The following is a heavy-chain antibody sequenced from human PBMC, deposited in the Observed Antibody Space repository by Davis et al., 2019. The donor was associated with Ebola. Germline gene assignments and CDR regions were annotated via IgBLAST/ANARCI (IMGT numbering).Heavy chain of an antibody. J-gene: IGHJ6*02. CDR2: IYYSGST. Sequence: MPGGSLRLSCTVSGGSISSYYWSWIRQPPGKGLEWIGYIYYSGSTNYNPSLKSRVTISVDTSKNQFSLKLSSVTAADTAVYYCARDRQGDLDYYYYGMDVWGQGTTVTVSS. V-gene: IGHV4-59*01. CDR3: ARDRQGDLDYYYYGMDV. CDR1: GGSISSYY. D-gene: IGHD3-10*01.